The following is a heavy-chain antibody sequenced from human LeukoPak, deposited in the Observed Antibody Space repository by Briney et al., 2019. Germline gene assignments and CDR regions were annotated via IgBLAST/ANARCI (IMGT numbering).Heavy chain of an antibody. CDR1: GVTFSDYY. Sequence: KPGGSLRLSCAASGVTFSDYYMSWIRQAPGKGLEWVSYVSSSSSYTNYADSVKGRFTISRDNAKNSLYLQMNSLRAEDTAVYYCARLKGSSWSIDYWGQGTLVTVSS. CDR3: ARLKGSSWSIDY. CDR2: VSSSSSYT. J-gene: IGHJ4*02. D-gene: IGHD6-13*01. V-gene: IGHV3-11*06.